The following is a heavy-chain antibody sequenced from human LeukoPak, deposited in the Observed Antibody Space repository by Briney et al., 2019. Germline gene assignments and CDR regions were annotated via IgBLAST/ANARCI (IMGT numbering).Heavy chain of an antibody. V-gene: IGHV5-51*01. CDR2: IYPGDSDT. CDR1: GYSFTSYW. Sequence: GESLKISCKGSGYSFTSYWIGWVRQMPGKGLEWMGIIYPGDSDTRYSPSFQGQVTISADKSISTAYLQWSSLKASDTAMYYCARHEGCSGGSCYLDYWGQGTLATVSS. CDR3: ARHEGCSGGSCYLDY. D-gene: IGHD2-15*01. J-gene: IGHJ4*02.